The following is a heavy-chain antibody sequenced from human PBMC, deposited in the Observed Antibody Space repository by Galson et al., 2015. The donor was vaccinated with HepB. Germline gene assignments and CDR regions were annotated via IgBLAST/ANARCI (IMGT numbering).Heavy chain of an antibody. J-gene: IGHJ4*02. CDR3: ASPFCTGGSCYPLSY. V-gene: IGHV3-53*01. Sequence: SLRLSCAASGFTVSNTCMNWVRQAPGKGLEWVSVICSGGATYYADAVKGRFTISRDNSKNTLYLHVNNLRAEDTAVYYCASPFCTGGSCYPLSYWGQGTLVTVSS. D-gene: IGHD2-15*01. CDR2: ICSGGAT. CDR1: GFTVSNTC.